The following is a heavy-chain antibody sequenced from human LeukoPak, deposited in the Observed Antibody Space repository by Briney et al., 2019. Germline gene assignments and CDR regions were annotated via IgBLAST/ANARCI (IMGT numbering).Heavy chain of an antibody. J-gene: IGHJ5*02. CDR1: GGSISSYY. V-gene: IGHV4-59*08. Sequence: SETLSLTCTVSGGSISSYYWSWIRQPPGKGLEWIGYIYYSGSTNYNPSLKSRVTISVDTSKNQFSLKLSSVTAADTAVYYCARRYYGDYEDWFDPWGQGTLVTVSS. CDR3: ARRYYGDYEDWFDP. CDR2: IYYSGST. D-gene: IGHD4-17*01.